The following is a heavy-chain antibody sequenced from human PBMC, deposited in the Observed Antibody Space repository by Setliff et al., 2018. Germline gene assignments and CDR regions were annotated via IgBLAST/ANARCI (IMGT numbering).Heavy chain of an antibody. CDR1: GGSMNSGSYY. Sequence: SETLSLTCTVSGGSMNSGSYYWSFIRQPAGKGLEWIGHINRRGSTNFTPSLKSRVTISLDTSKNQFSLKLISVTATDTAVYYCATLKSYGDSWGQGTLVTVSS. D-gene: IGHD3-16*02. J-gene: IGHJ4*02. CDR2: INRRGST. CDR3: ATLKSYGDS. V-gene: IGHV4-61*09.